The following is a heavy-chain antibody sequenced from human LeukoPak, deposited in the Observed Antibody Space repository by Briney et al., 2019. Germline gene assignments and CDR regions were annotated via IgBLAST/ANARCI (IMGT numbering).Heavy chain of an antibody. J-gene: IGHJ6*03. V-gene: IGHV3-21*01. CDR2: ISSSSSYI. CDR1: GFTFSSYS. D-gene: IGHD1-26*01. CDR3: ARAVGGSYWLPNYYYYMDV. Sequence: PGGSLRLSCAASGFTFSSYSMNWVRQAPGKGLEWVSSISSSSSYIYYADSVKGRFTISRDNAKNSLYLQMNSLRAEDTAVYYRARAVGGSYWLPNYYYYMDVWGKGTTVTISS.